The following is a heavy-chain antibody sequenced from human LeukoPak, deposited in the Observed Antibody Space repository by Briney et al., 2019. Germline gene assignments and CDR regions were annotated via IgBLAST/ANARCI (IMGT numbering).Heavy chain of an antibody. CDR1: GGSISSHY. J-gene: IGHJ4*02. V-gene: IGHV4-59*11. CDR2: IYYSGST. Sequence: PSEPLSLTCTVSGGSISSHYWSWLRQPPGKGLEWIGYIYYSGSTNYNPSLKSRVTISVDTSKNQFSLKLSSVTAADTAVYYCARVSGYCRSTSCYEFDYWGQGTLVTVSS. D-gene: IGHD2-2*01. CDR3: ARVSGYCRSTSCYEFDY.